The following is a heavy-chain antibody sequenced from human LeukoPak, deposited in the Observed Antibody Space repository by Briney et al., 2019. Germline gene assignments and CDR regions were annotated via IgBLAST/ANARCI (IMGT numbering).Heavy chain of an antibody. V-gene: IGHV1-8*03. CDR3: ARAGRFDSGHAWFDP. CDR1: GYTFISHD. CDR2: INPNSGNT. D-gene: IGHD5-12*01. J-gene: IGHJ5*02. Sequence: ASVKVSCKASGYTFISHDINWVRQATGQGLEWMGWINPNSGNTGYAQKFQGRVTFTRNTSISTAYMELSSLRSEDTAVYYCARAGRFDSGHAWFDPWGQGTLVTVSS.